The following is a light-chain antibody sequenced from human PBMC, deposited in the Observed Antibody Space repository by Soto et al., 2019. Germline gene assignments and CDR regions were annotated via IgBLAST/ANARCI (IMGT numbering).Light chain of an antibody. CDR1: SSNIGSNT. CDR2: SNN. Sequence: QSVLTQPPSASGTPGQRVTISCSGSSSNIGSNTVNWYQQLPGTAPKLLIYSNNQRPSGVPDRFSGSKSGTSASLAISGLQSEDEADYYCAAWDDNVYVFGTGTKVTVL. V-gene: IGLV1-44*01. J-gene: IGLJ1*01. CDR3: AAWDDNVYV.